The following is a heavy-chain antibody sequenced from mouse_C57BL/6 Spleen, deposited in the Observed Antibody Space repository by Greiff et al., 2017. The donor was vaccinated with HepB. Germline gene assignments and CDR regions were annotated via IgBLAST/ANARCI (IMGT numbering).Heavy chain of an antibody. D-gene: IGHD1-1*01. Sequence: QVQLQQSGAELARPGASVKLSCKASGYTFTSYGISWVKQRTGQGLEWIGEIYPRSGNTYYNEKFKGKATLTADKSSSTAYMELRSLTSEDSAVYFCATITTVVAPSFAYWGQGTLVTVSA. CDR2: IYPRSGNT. CDR1: GYTFTSYG. V-gene: IGHV1-81*01. J-gene: IGHJ3*01. CDR3: ATITTVVAPSFAY.